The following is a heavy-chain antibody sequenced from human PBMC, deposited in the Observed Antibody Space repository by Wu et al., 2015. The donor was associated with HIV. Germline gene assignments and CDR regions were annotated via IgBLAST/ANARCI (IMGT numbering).Heavy chain of an antibody. J-gene: IGHJ4*02. V-gene: IGHV1-18*01. D-gene: IGHD1-1*01. CDR2: ISVYSL. CDR1: GYTFYNYG. CDR3: ARGIYSTGTGYFDF. Sequence: QVQLVQSGADVKKPGASVKVSCKTFGYTFYNYGIVWVRQAPGQGLEWLAWISVYSLHYGVNFRGRVTTSIDTSTSTAYLELRNLTFGDTAVYYCARGIYSTGTGYFDFWGLGNAGHG.